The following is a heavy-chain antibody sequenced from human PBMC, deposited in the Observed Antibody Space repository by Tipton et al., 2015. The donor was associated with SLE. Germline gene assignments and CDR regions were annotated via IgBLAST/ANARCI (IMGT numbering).Heavy chain of an antibody. J-gene: IGHJ3*02. CDR2: INHSGRR. D-gene: IGHD2-21*01. CDR3: ARRPVAVVNAMGRDALDI. Sequence: TLSLTCAVYGGAFSGYFWTWIRQPPGKGLVWIGEINHSGRRNYHPSLKSRVTLSVDMFNNQFSMKMDSLTAADTAVYYCARRPVAVVNAMGRDALDIWGQGTMVTVSS. V-gene: IGHV4-34*01. CDR1: GGAFSGYF.